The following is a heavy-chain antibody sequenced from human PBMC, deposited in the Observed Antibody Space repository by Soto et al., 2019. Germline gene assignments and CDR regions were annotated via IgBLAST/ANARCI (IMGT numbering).Heavy chain of an antibody. V-gene: IGHV3-30-3*01. CDR1: GFTFSSYA. Sequence: GGSLRLSCAASGFTFSSYAMHWVRQAPGKGLEWVAVISYDGSNKYYADSVKGRFTISRDNSKNTLYLQMNSLRAEDTAVYYCARNPYYYDSSGYLVDYWGQGTQVTVSS. CDR2: ISYDGSNK. CDR3: ARNPYYYDSSGYLVDY. J-gene: IGHJ4*02. D-gene: IGHD3-22*01.